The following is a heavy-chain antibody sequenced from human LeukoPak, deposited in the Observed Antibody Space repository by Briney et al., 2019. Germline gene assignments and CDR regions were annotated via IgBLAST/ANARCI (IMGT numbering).Heavy chain of an antibody. CDR2: INTNTGIP. Sequence: ASVKVSCKAFGYTFSSHAMNWVRQAPGQGLELMGWINTNTGIPTYAQGFAGRFVFSLDTSVTMAYLQITSLKAEDTAVYYCARDLVSAGFDIWGQGTMVTVSS. D-gene: IGHD6-6*01. J-gene: IGHJ3*02. CDR1: GYTFSSHA. CDR3: ARDLVSAGFDI. V-gene: IGHV7-4-1*04.